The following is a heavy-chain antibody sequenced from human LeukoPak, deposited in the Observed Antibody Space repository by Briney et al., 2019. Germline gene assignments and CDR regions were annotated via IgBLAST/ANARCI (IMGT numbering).Heavy chain of an antibody. CDR2: IRSKAYGGTT. CDR3: ARDVYSGYFDY. J-gene: IGHJ4*02. V-gene: IGHV3-49*04. D-gene: IGHD5-12*01. Sequence: PGGSLRLSCTASGFTFGDYAMSWVRQAPGKGLEWVGFIRSKAYGGTTEYAASVKGRFTISRDNAKNSLYLQMNSLRAEDTAVYYCARDVYSGYFDYWGQGTLVTVSS. CDR1: GFTFGDYA.